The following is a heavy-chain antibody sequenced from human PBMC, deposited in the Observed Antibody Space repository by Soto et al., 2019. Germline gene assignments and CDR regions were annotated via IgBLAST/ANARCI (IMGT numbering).Heavy chain of an antibody. J-gene: IGHJ4*02. V-gene: IGHV4-30-4*01. CDR3: ARYIGTSCLFDS. D-gene: IGHD2-2*01. Sequence: QVQLQESGPGLVKPSQTLSLTCTVSGGSISSGDFYWIWIRQPPGKGLEWIGYIYYSVITYYNPSLKSRVTMSVDTSKKQFSLRLSSVTAADTAVYYCARYIGTSCLFDSWGQGTLVTVSS. CDR2: IYYSVIT. CDR1: GGSISSGDFY.